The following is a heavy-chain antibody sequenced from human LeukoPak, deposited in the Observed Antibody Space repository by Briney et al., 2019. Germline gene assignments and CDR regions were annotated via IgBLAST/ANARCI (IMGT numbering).Heavy chain of an antibody. D-gene: IGHD2-2*01. J-gene: IGHJ5*02. CDR1: GYTFTGYY. CDR3: ARGGCTSTSCYWREDWFDP. V-gene: IGHV1-2*02. CDR2: INPNSGVT. Sequence: ASVKVSCKASGYTFTGYYMHWVRQAPGQGLEWMGWINPNSGVTNYAQKFQGRVTMTRDTSISTAYMELTSDDTALYYCARGGCTSTSCYWREDWFDPWGQGTLATVSS.